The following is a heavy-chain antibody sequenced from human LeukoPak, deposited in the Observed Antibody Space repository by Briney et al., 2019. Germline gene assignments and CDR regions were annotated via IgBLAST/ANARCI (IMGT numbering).Heavy chain of an antibody. V-gene: IGHV3-53*01. Sequence: GGSLRLSCAASGFTVSSNYMNWVRQAPGKGLEWVSVIYSGGSTNYADSVKGRFTISRDNSKNTLYLQMDSLRAEDTAVYYCARGLHCRSTTCYTHGAFDIWGQGTMVTVSS. CDR1: GFTVSSNY. D-gene: IGHD2-2*01. J-gene: IGHJ3*02. CDR2: IYSGGST. CDR3: ARGLHCRSTTCYTHGAFDI.